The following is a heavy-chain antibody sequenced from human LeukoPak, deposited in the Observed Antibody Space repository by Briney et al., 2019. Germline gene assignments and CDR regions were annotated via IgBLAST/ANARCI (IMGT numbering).Heavy chain of an antibody. J-gene: IGHJ4*02. CDR2: IYTSGST. CDR3: ARDRPYYDFWSGYYFDY. Sequence: SETLSLTCTVSGGSLSSYYWSWIRQPAGKGLEWIGRIYTSGSTNYNPSLKSRVTMSVDTSKNQFSLKLSSVTAADTAVYYCARDRPYYDFWSGYYFDYWGQGTLVTVSS. V-gene: IGHV4-4*07. CDR1: GGSLSSYY. D-gene: IGHD3-3*01.